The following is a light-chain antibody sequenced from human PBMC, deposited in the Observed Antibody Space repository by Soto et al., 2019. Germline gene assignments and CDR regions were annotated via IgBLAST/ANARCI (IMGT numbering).Light chain of an antibody. CDR2: AAS. Sequence: IPFIHSPTPLSPSVWERDTIPWPASQAISTYLAWYQQASGKAPKLLISAASTLQRGVPSRFSGSGSGTQFTLTISSLQPEDFATYYCQQLNAYPLTFGGGTKVDIK. CDR3: QQLNAYPLT. V-gene: IGKV1-9*01. CDR1: QAISTY. J-gene: IGKJ4*01.